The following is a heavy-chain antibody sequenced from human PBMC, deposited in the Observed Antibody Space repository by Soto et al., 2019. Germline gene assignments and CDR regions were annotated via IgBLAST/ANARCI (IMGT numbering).Heavy chain of an antibody. J-gene: IGHJ3*02. CDR3: AKDMYSSGWFDASDI. CDR2: ISWNSGSI. CDR1: GFTFDDYA. Sequence: LRLSCAASGFTFDDYAMHWVRQAPGKGLEWVSGISWNSGSIGYADSVKGRFTISRDNAKNSLYLQMNSLRAEDTALYYCAKDMYSSGWFDASDIWGQGTMVTVSS. V-gene: IGHV3-9*01. D-gene: IGHD6-19*01.